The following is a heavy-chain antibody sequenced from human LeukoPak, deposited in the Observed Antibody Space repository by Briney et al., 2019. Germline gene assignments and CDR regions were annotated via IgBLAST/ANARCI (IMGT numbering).Heavy chain of an antibody. J-gene: IGHJ4*02. CDR2: INHSGST. V-gene: IGHV4-34*01. CDR1: GGSFSGYY. Sequence: SETLSLTCAVYGGSFSGYYWSWIRQPPGKGLEWIGEINHSGSTNYNPSLKSRVTISVDTSKNQFSLKLSSVTAADTAVYYCARDVAALRSIDYWGQGTLVTVSS. CDR3: ARDVAALRSIDY. D-gene: IGHD6-6*01.